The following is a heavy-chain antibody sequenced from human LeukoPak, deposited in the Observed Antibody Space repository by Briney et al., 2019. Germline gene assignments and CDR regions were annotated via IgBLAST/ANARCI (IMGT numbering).Heavy chain of an antibody. V-gene: IGHV4-38-2*02. CDR3: ARGSGWYRGVYFDY. D-gene: IGHD6-19*01. Sequence: PSETLSLTCTVSGYSISSGYYWGWIRQPPGKGLEWIGSIYHSGSTYYNPSLKSRVTISVDTSKNQFSLKLSSVTAADTAVYYCARGSGWYRGVYFDYWGQGTLVTVSS. J-gene: IGHJ4*02. CDR2: IYHSGST. CDR1: GYSISSGYY.